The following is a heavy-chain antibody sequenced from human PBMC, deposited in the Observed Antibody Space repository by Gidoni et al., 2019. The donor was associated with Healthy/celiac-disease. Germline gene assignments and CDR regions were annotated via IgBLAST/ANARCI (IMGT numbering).Heavy chain of an antibody. CDR2: ISSSSSTI. D-gene: IGHD4-17*01. CDR1: GFPFSSYS. V-gene: IGHV3-48*01. J-gene: IGHJ4*02. CDR3: ARGGVYGDYGPSDY. Sequence: EVQLVESGGGLVQPGGSLRLSCAASGFPFSSYSMHWVRQAPGKGLEWVSYISSSSSTIYYADSVKGRFTISRDNAKNSLYLQMNSLRAEDTAVYYCARGGVYGDYGPSDYWGQGTLVTVSS.